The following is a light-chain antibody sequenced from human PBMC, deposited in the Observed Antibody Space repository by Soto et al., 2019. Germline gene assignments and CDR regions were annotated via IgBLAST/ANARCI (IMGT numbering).Light chain of an antibody. CDR2: KAS. Sequence: DIQMTQSPSTLSASVGDRVTITFRASQSISSWLAWYQQKPGKAPKLLIYKASSLESGVPSRFSGSGSGTEFTLTISSLQPGDFSSYYCQQYYTYSTFGQGTKVDI. V-gene: IGKV1-5*03. CDR3: QQYYTYST. J-gene: IGKJ1*01. CDR1: QSISSW.